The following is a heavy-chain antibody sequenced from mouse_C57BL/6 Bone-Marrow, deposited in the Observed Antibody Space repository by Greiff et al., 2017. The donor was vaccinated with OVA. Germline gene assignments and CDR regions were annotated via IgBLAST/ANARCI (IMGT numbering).Heavy chain of an antibody. D-gene: IGHD1-1*01. CDR1: GYTFTSYW. CDR2: IRPNSGST. Sequence: QVQLQQPGAELVKPGASVKLSCKASGYTFTSYWMHWVKQRPGQGLEWIGMIRPNSGSTNYNEKFKSKATLTVDKSSSTAYMQLSSLTSEDSAVYYCAREDYYGFHWYFDVWGTGTTVTVSS. CDR3: AREDYYGFHWYFDV. V-gene: IGHV1-64*01. J-gene: IGHJ1*03.